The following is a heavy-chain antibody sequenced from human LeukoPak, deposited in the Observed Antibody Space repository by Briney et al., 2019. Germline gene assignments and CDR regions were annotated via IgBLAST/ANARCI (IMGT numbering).Heavy chain of an antibody. D-gene: IGHD3-9*01. J-gene: IGHJ4*02. CDR2: ISGSGGST. CDR1: GFTFSNYA. CDR3: AKSSKREFYDILTGSPLGY. Sequence: GGSLRLSCAASGFTFSNYAMSWVRQAPGKGLEWVSAISGSGGSTYYADSVKGRFTISRDNSKNTLYLQMNSLRAEDTAVYYCAKSSKREFYDILTGSPLGYWGQGTLVTVSS. V-gene: IGHV3-23*01.